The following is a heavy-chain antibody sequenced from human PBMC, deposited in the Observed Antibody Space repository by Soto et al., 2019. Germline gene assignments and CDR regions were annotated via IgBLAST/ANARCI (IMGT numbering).Heavy chain of an antibody. CDR1: GYTFTGYY. CDR3: ARGSGDYYYYAMDV. J-gene: IGHJ6*02. D-gene: IGHD3-10*01. Sequence: GASVKVSCKASGYTFTGYYMHWVRQAPGQGLEWMGWINPNSGGTNYAQEFQGRVTMTRDTSISTAYMELSRLRSDDSAVYYCARGSGDYYYYAMDVWGQGTTVTVSS. CDR2: INPNSGGT. V-gene: IGHV1-2*02.